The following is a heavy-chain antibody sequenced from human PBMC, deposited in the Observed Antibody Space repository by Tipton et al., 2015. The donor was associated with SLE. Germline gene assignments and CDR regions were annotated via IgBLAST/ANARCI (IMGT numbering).Heavy chain of an antibody. Sequence: SLRLSCAASGFTFSCYSMSWVRQAPGKGLEWVSSISSSSSYIYHADSVKGRFTISRDNAKNSLYLQMNSLRAEDTAVYYCARSYYDSSGYSTFDYWGQGTLVTVSS. D-gene: IGHD3-22*01. CDR2: ISSSSSYI. J-gene: IGHJ4*02. CDR3: ARSYYDSSGYSTFDY. V-gene: IGHV3-21*03. CDR1: GFTFSCYS.